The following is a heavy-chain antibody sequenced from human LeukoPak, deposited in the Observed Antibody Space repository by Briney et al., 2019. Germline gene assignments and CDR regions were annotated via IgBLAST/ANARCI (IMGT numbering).Heavy chain of an antibody. CDR2: TSYDGSNK. Sequence: PGGSLRLSCVASGFTFSTYAILWVRQAPGKGLEWVAVTSYDGSNKYYADSVKGRFTISRDNSKNTLYLQMNSLRAEDTAVYYCASPYSGTYSYFDYWGQGTLVTVSS. CDR3: ASPYSGTYSYFDY. J-gene: IGHJ4*02. CDR1: GFTFSTYA. D-gene: IGHD1-26*01. V-gene: IGHV3-30-3*01.